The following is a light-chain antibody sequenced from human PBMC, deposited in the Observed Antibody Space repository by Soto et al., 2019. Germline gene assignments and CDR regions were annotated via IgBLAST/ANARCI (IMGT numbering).Light chain of an antibody. CDR3: QQSYSSLPIT. CDR1: QSIASY. Sequence: DIQMTQSPSSLSASVGDRVTITCRASQSIASYLNWYQQKPGEAPNLLIYAASTLQSGVPSRFSGRGSGTDFSLTISSLQPEDFATYYCQQSYSSLPITFGQGTRLE. CDR2: AAS. J-gene: IGKJ5*01. V-gene: IGKV1-39*01.